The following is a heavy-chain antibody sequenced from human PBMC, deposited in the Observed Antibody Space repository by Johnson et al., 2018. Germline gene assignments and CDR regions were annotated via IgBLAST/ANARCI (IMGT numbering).Heavy chain of an antibody. CDR1: GFTFSSYW. Sequence: VQLVQSGGGVVQPGRSLRLSCAASGFTFSSYWMHWVRQAPGKGLVWVSRINSDGSSTSYADAVKGRFTIARDNAKNTLYLQMNSLRAEDTAVYYCARDPGDSSGYYSPYYYYGMDVWGQGTTVTVSS. D-gene: IGHD3-22*01. CDR3: ARDPGDSSGYYSPYYYYGMDV. J-gene: IGHJ6*02. CDR2: INSDGSST. V-gene: IGHV3-74*01.